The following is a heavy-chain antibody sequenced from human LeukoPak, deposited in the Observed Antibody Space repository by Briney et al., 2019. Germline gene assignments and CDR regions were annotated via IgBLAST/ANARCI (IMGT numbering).Heavy chain of an antibody. V-gene: IGHV3-11*04. CDR2: ISSSGSTI. J-gene: IGHJ4*01. CDR1: GFTFSDYY. D-gene: IGHD1-14*01. Sequence: GGSLRLSCAASGFTFSDYYMSWIRQAPGKGLEWVSYISSSGSTIYYADSVKGRFTISRDNSKNSLYLQMSSLRVEDTAVYYCARDGELTNRIDHWGHGTLVTVSS. CDR3: ARDGELTNRIDH.